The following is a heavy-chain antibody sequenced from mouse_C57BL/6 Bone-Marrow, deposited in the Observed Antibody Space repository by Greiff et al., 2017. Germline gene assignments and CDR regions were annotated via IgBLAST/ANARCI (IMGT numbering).Heavy chain of an antibody. D-gene: IGHD1-1*01. Sequence: VKLMESGAELARPGASVKMSCKASGYTFTSYTMHWVKQRPGQGLEWIGYINPSSGYTKYNQKFKDKATLTVDKSSSTAYMQLSSLTSEDSAVYYCARSSYYGRSYGAWFAYWGQGTLVTVSA. J-gene: IGHJ3*01. CDR3: ARSSYYGRSYGAWFAY. CDR1: GYTFTSYT. CDR2: INPSSGYT. V-gene: IGHV1-4*01.